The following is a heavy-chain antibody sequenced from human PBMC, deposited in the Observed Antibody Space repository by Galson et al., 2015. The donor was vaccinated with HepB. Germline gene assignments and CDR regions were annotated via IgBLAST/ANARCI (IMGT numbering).Heavy chain of an antibody. CDR2: IVVGSGNT. D-gene: IGHD3-9*01. CDR3: AAFLDYDILTGCYSDHEFDY. Sequence: SVKVSCKASGFTFTSSAMQWVRQARGQRLEWIGWIVVGSGNTNYAQKFQERVTITRDMSTSTAYMELSSLRSEDTAVYYCAAFLDYDILTGCYSDHEFDYWGQGTLVTVSS. J-gene: IGHJ4*02. CDR1: GFTFTSSA. V-gene: IGHV1-58*02.